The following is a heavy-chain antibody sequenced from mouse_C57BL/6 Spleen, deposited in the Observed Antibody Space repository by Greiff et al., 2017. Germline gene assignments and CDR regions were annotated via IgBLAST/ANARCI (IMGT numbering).Heavy chain of an antibody. Sequence: VKLQESGAELVKPGASVKISCKASGYAFSSYWMNWVKQRPGKGLEWIGQIYPGDGDTNYNGKFKGKATLTADKSSSTAYMQLSSLTSEDSAVYFCARSRGNYGDYAMDYWGQGTSVTVSS. CDR2: IYPGDGDT. CDR1: GYAFSSYW. D-gene: IGHD2-1*01. CDR3: ARSRGNYGDYAMDY. V-gene: IGHV1-80*01. J-gene: IGHJ4*01.